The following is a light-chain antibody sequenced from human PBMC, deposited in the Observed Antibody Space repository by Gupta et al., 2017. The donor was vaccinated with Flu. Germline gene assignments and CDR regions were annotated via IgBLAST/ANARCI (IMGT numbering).Light chain of an antibody. J-gene: IGKJ5*01. Sequence: DIQMTQFPSTLSASVGDSVTITCRASQSISNWLAWCRQKPGKAPELLIYKASNLEIGVPSRFSGSGSGTEFTLTISSLQPDDFATYYCQQYKSYPITFGQGTRLEIK. V-gene: IGKV1-5*03. CDR1: QSISNW. CDR3: QQYKSYPIT. CDR2: KAS.